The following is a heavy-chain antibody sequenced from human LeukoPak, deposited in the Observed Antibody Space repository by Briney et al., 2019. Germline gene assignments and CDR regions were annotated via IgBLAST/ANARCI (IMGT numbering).Heavy chain of an antibody. CDR1: GYTFTSYG. CDR3: ARRISDILTGYYFDY. CDR2: ISAYNGNT. V-gene: IGHV1-18*01. D-gene: IGHD3-9*01. Sequence: GASVKVSCKASGYTFTSYGISWVRQAPGQGLEWMGWISAYNGNTNYAQKFQGRVTMTTDTSTSTAYMELRSLRSDDTAVYYCARRISDILTGYYFDYWGQGTQVTVSS. J-gene: IGHJ4*02.